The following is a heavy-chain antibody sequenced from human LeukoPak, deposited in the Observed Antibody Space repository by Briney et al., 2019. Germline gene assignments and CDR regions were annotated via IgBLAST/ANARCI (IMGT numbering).Heavy chain of an antibody. CDR2: INAGNGYT. CDR1: GNTFSSNI. CDR3: ARERPTTTAFHV. V-gene: IGHV1-3*01. J-gene: IGHJ3*01. Sequence: ASVKVSCKTSGNTFSSNIINWVRQAPGQRLDWMGWINAGNGYTKYSEKFQGRVTITRDTSASTVYMELSSLRSEDTAVYYCARERPTTTAFHVWGQGTMVTVSP. D-gene: IGHD1-14*01.